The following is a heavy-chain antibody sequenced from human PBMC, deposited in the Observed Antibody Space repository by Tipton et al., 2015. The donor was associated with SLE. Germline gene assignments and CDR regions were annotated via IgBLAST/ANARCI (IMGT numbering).Heavy chain of an antibody. CDR3: ARGGIMFGGPDDAFDM. CDR1: GGSISSRY. D-gene: IGHD3-16*01. CDR2: ILYTGTT. V-gene: IGHV4-59*11. J-gene: IGHJ3*02. Sequence: GLVKPSETLSLTCVVSGGSISSRYWNWIRQPPGKGLEWIGYILYTGTTNCNPSLKSRVTISVDTSKNQFSLKLSSMSAADTAVYYCARGGIMFGGPDDAFDMWGQGTMVTVSS.